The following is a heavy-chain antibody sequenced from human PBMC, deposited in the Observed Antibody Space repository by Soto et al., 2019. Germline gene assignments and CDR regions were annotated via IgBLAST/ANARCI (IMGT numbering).Heavy chain of an antibody. CDR3: ARGVRGVATIAIGFYLDY. V-gene: IGHV3-30*03. J-gene: IGHJ4*02. Sequence: QVQLVESGGGVVQPGRSLRLSCAASGFIFNSYGMHWIRQAPGKGLEWVAVISYDGSNIFYADSVTGRFTISRDNSNNTLDLQMNSLRGDDTAVYYCARGVRGVATIAIGFYLDYWGQGTLVSTSS. CDR2: ISYDGSNI. D-gene: IGHD5-12*01. CDR1: GFIFNSYG.